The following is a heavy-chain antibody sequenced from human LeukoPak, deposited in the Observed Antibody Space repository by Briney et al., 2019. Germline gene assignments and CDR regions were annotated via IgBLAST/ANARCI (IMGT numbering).Heavy chain of an antibody. CDR1: GFTFSSYG. Sequence: GGSLRLSCAASGFTFSSYGMHWVRQAPGKGLEWVAVISYDGSNKYYADSVKGRFTISRDNSKNTLYLQMNSLRAEDTAVYYCAKDVVVVAATGDDYWGQGTLVTVSS. CDR2: ISYDGSNK. D-gene: IGHD2-15*01. V-gene: IGHV3-30*18. J-gene: IGHJ4*02. CDR3: AKDVVVVAATGDDY.